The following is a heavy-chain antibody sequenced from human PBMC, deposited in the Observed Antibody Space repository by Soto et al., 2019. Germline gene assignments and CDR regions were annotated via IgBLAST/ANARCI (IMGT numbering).Heavy chain of an antibody. V-gene: IGHV4-59*01. CDR1: GGSISSYY. D-gene: IGHD3-10*01. J-gene: IGHJ5*02. CDR2: IYYSGST. Sequence: SETLSLTCTVSGGSISSYYWSWIRQPPGKGLEWIGYIYYSGSTNYNPSLKSRVTISVDTSKNQFSLKLSSVTAADTAVYYCARASGDPNWFDPWGQGTLVTVS. CDR3: ARASGDPNWFDP.